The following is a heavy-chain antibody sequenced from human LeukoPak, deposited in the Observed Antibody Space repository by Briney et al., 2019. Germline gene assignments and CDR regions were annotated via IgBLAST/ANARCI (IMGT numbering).Heavy chain of an antibody. CDR2: INHSGST. J-gene: IGHJ4*02. CDR1: GGSFSGYY. CDR3: ARGTRDDYVWGSYRSPLDSNYYYDY. D-gene: IGHD3-16*02. V-gene: IGHV4-34*01. Sequence: PSETLSLTCAVYGGSFSGYYWSWIRQPPGKGLEWIGEINHSGSTNYNPSLKSRVTISVDTSKNQFSLKLSSVTAADTAVYYCARGTRDDYVWGSYRSPLDSNYYYDYWGQGTLVAVSS.